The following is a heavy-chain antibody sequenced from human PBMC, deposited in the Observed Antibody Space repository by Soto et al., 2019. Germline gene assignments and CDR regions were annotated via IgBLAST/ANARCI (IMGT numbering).Heavy chain of an antibody. D-gene: IGHD2-2*01. Sequence: GGSLRLSCAASGFTFSSYAMSWVRQAPGKGLEWVSAISGSGGSTYYANSVKGRFTISRDNSKNTLYLQMNSLRAEDTAVYYCAKVRRRSTSWQLGWDAFDIWGQGTMVTVSS. CDR3: AKVRRRSTSWQLGWDAFDI. V-gene: IGHV3-23*01. CDR1: GFTFSSYA. J-gene: IGHJ3*02. CDR2: ISGSGGST.